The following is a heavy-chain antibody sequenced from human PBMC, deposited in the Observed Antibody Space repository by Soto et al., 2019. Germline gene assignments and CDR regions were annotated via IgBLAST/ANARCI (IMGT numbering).Heavy chain of an antibody. CDR3: ATGNAYYYGSGGMWDH. Sequence: QVHLQESGPGLVKPSGTLSLTCVVSGVSINTSSWWTWVRQPPGKGLEWIAEIHHSGSTNYSPSLKSRVVISIAKTKDQFSLIMNSVTAADTGMYYCATGNAYYYGSGGMWDHWCHGALVTVSS. CDR2: IHHSGST. CDR1: GVSINTSSW. J-gene: IGHJ4*01. V-gene: IGHV4-4*02. D-gene: IGHD3-10*01.